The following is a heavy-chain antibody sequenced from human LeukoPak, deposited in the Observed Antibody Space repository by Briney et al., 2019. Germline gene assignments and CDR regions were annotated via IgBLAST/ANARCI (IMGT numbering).Heavy chain of an antibody. CDR2: ISAYNGNT. CDR3: ARVYGQSGELYYYYYYMDV. V-gene: IGHV1-18*01. CDR1: GYTFTSYG. J-gene: IGHJ6*03. D-gene: IGHD2-8*01. Sequence: ASVKVSCKASGYTFTSYGISWVRQAPGQGLEWMGWISAYNGNTNYAQKLQGRVTMTTDTSTSTAYMELRSLRSDDTAVYYCARVYGQSGELYYYYYYMDVWGKGTTVTVSS.